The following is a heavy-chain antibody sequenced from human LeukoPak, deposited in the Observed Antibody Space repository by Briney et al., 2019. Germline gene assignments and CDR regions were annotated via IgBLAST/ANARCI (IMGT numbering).Heavy chain of an antibody. Sequence: SQTLSLTCTVSGGSISSGDYYRSWIRQPPGKGLEWIGYIYYSGSTYYNPSLKSRVTISVDTSKNQFSLKLSSVTAADTAVYYCARDCYYDSSGYRNDAFDIWGQGTMVTVSS. D-gene: IGHD3-22*01. CDR3: ARDCYYDSSGYRNDAFDI. V-gene: IGHV4-30-4*08. CDR2: IYYSGST. J-gene: IGHJ3*02. CDR1: GGSISSGDYY.